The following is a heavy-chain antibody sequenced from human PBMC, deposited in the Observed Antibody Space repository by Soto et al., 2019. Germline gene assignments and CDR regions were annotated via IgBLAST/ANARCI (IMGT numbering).Heavy chain of an antibody. CDR2: INHSGST. CDR1: GGSFSGYY. Sequence: PSETLSLTCAVYGGSFSGYYWSWIRQPPGKGLEWIGEINHSGSTNYNPSLKSRVTISVDTSKNQFSLKLSSVTAADTAVYYCARTYYDYVWGSRPFDYWGQGTLVTVSS. CDR3: ARTYYDYVWGSRPFDY. J-gene: IGHJ4*02. D-gene: IGHD3-16*01. V-gene: IGHV4-34*01.